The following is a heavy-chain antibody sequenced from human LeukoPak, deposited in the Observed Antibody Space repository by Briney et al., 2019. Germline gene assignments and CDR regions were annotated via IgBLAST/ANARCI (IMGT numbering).Heavy chain of an antibody. CDR3: ARLGYYDFWSGYQTSGAHFDY. CDR2: IYYSGST. Sequence: SETLSLTCTVSGGSISSGDYYWSWIRQPPGKGLEWIGYIYYSGSTYYNPSLKSRVTISVDTSKNQFSLKLSSVTAADTAVYYCARLGYYDFWSGYQTSGAHFDYWGQGTLVTVSS. CDR1: GGSISSGDYY. V-gene: IGHV4-30-4*01. D-gene: IGHD3-3*01. J-gene: IGHJ4*02.